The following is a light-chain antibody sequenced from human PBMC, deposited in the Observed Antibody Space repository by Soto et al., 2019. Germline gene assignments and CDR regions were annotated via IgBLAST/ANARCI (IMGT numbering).Light chain of an antibody. Sequence: QLVLTQPPSASGTPGQRVTISCSGSSSNIGSHTVNWYQQLPGTAPKLLIYSNHQRPSGVPDRFSGSKSGTSASLAISGLQSEDEADYYCAAWDDSLNGPVVFGGGTKVTVL. CDR3: AAWDDSLNGPVV. J-gene: IGLJ2*01. CDR1: SSNIGSHT. V-gene: IGLV1-44*01. CDR2: SNH.